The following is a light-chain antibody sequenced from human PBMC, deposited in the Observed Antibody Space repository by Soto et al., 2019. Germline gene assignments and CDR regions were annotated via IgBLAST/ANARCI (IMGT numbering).Light chain of an antibody. J-gene: IGKJ4*01. CDR2: GAS. V-gene: IGKV3-20*01. CDR3: QQGLT. Sequence: ESVLTQSPGTLSLSPGERATLSCRASQSVSSSYLAWYQHKPGQAPRLLIYGASSRATGIPDRFSGSGSGTDFTLTISRLEPDDFAVYYCQQGLTFGGGTKVEIK. CDR1: QSVSSSY.